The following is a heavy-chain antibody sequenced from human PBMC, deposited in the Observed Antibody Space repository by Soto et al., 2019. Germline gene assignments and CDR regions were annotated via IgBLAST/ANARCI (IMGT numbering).Heavy chain of an antibody. CDR2: IRSKANSYAT. J-gene: IGHJ4*02. V-gene: IGHV3-73*01. Sequence: GGSLRLSCAASGFTFSGSSMHWVRQASGEGPEWIGHIRSKANSYATAYAASVKGRFTISRDDSKNTAYLQMNSLKSEDTAVYYCTRVTETGFPFDYWGQGTLVTVSS. D-gene: IGHD3-9*01. CDR3: TRVTETGFPFDY. CDR1: GFTFSGSS.